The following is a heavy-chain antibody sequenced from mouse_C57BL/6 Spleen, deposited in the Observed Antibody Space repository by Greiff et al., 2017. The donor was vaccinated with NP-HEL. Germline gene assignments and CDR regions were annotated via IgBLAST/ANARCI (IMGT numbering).Heavy chain of an antibody. CDR1: GFSLTSYG. CDR2: IWSGGST. V-gene: IGHV2-2*01. J-gene: IGHJ1*03. D-gene: IGHD1-1*01. CDR3: ARTLYYYGSSYDWYFDV. Sequence: QVQLKESGPGLVQPSQSLSITCTVSGFSLTSYGVHWVRQSPGKGLEWLGVIWSGGSTDYNVAFISRLSISKDNSKSQVFFKMNSLQADDTAIYYCARTLYYYGSSYDWYFDVWGTGTTVTVSS.